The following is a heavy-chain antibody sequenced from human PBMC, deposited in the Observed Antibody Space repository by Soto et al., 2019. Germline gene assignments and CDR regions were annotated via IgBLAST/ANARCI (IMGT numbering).Heavy chain of an antibody. CDR2: IWHNGKNK. V-gene: IGHV3-33*01. CDR3: ARDPGQDEAMDY. Sequence: QVQVVESGGGVVQPGRSLRLSCVASGFAFSNFGMHWVRQVPGKGLEWVAVIWHNGKNKDYADYAKGRFTISRDNSKNILYLEMNSLRVEETAVYYCARDPGQDEAMDYWGQGTLVTVSS. J-gene: IGHJ4*02. CDR1: GFAFSNFG.